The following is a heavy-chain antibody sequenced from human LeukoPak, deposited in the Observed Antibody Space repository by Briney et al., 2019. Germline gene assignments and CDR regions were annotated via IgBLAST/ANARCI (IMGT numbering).Heavy chain of an antibody. CDR3: AKEIDYGGNSFDY. D-gene: IGHD4-23*01. CDR1: GFTFSSFA. V-gene: IGHV3-30*18. J-gene: IGHJ4*02. Sequence: GGSLRLSCAASGFTFSSFAMHWVRQAPGKGLEWVAVLSYDGTNKYYADSVRGRFTISRDNSKNTLYLQMNSLRAEDTAIYYCAKEIDYGGNSFDYWGQGTLVTVSS. CDR2: LSYDGTNK.